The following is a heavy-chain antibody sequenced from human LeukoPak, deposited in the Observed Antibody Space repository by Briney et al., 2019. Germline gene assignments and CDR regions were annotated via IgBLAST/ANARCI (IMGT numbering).Heavy chain of an antibody. J-gene: IGHJ3*02. CDR3: AKDEGIAALADAFDI. CDR2: IHGIGGTT. Sequence: GGSLRLSCAASGFTFSNYVMSWVRQAPGKGLEWSSSIHGIGGTTYYADSVKGRFTISRDNSKNTLYLQMNSLRAEDTAVYYCAKDEGIAALADAFDIWGQGTMVTVSS. D-gene: IGHD6-13*01. CDR1: GFTFSNYV. V-gene: IGHV3-23*01.